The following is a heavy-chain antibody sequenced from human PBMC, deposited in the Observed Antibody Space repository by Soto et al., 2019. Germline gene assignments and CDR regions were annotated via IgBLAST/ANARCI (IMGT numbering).Heavy chain of an antibody. CDR3: ARVFLTYGSGPLDAFDI. D-gene: IGHD3-10*01. J-gene: IGHJ3*02. CDR1: SGSISSSNW. V-gene: IGHV4-4*02. CDR2: IYHSGST. Sequence: TSETLSLTCAVSSGSISSSNWWSWVRQPPGKGLEWIGEIYHSGSTNYNPSLKSRVTISVDKSKNQFSLKLSSVTAADTAVYYCARVFLTYGSGPLDAFDIWGQGTMVTVSS.